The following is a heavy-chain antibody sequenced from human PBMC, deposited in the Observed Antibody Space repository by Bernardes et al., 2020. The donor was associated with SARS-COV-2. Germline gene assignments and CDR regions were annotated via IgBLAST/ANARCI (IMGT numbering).Heavy chain of an antibody. CDR2: IWSDGSNK. CDR1: GFTFSSYG. CDR3: ARDLGRIAVAGYYYYYGMDV. J-gene: IGHJ6*02. V-gene: IGHV3-33*01. Sequence: GGSLRLSRAASGFTFSSYGMHWVRQAPGKGLEWVALIWSDGSNKYYADSVKGRFTISRDNSKNTLYLQMNSLRAEDTAVYYCARDLGRIAVAGYYYYYGMDVWGQGTTVTVSS. D-gene: IGHD6-19*01.